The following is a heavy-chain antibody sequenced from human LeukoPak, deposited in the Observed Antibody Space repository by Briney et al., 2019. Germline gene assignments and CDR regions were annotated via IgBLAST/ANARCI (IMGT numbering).Heavy chain of an antibody. CDR3: ARISSGWYVDY. CDR2: IYYSGST. J-gene: IGHJ4*02. D-gene: IGHD6-19*01. CDR1: GGSISSYY. V-gene: IGHV4-59*08. Sequence: LETLSLTCTVSGGSISSYYWSWIRQPPGKGLEWIGYIYYSGSTNYNPSLKSRVTISVDTSKNQFSLKLSSVTAADTAVYYCARISSGWYVDYWGQGTLVTVSS.